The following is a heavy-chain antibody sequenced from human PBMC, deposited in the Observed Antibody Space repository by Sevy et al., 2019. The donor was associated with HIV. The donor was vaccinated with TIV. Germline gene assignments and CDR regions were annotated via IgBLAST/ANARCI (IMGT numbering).Heavy chain of an antibody. CDR2: ISGSGGST. D-gene: IGHD3-22*01. J-gene: IGHJ4*02. CDR3: ATPPPITMIVVAFDY. Sequence: GGSLRLSCAASGFTFSSYAMSWVHQAPGKGLEWVSAISGSGGSTYYADSVKGRFTISRDNSKNTLYLQMNSLRAEDTAVYYCATPPPITMIVVAFDYWGQGTLVTVSS. V-gene: IGHV3-23*01. CDR1: GFTFSSYA.